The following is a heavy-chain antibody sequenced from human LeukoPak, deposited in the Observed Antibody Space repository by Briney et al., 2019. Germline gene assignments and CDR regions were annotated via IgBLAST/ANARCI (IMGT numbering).Heavy chain of an antibody. Sequence: ASVKVSCKASGYTLTGFAIHWVRRAPGQRLEWMGWINVGDGDTSYSQKFQGRVTITGDTSASTAYMELSSLRSEDTAVYYCARYRDAFDIWGQGTTVTVSS. CDR2: INVGDGDT. D-gene: IGHD3-16*02. J-gene: IGHJ3*02. CDR1: GYTLTGFA. V-gene: IGHV1-3*01. CDR3: ARYRDAFDI.